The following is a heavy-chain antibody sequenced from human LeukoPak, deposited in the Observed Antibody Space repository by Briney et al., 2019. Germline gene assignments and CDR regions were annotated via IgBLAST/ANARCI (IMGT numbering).Heavy chain of an antibody. J-gene: IGHJ4*02. CDR2: INHSGST. CDR1: GGSFSGYY. V-gene: IGHV4-34*01. CDR3: ARRWGLDYYGSGSSIDY. D-gene: IGHD3-10*01. Sequence: SETLSLTCAVYGGSFSGYYWSWIRQPPGKGLEWIGEINHSGSTNYNPSLKSRVTISVDTSKNQFSLKLSSVTAADTAVYYCARRWGLDYYGSGSSIDYWGQGTLVTVSS.